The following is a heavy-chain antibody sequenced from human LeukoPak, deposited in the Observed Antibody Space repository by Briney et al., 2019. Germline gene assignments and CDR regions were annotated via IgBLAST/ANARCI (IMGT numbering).Heavy chain of an antibody. CDR1: GGSISSYH. Sequence: SETLSLTCTVSGGSISSYHWSWIRQPAGKGLEWIGRISTSWSTNYNPSLKTRVTMSVDTSKNQFSLKLSSVTAADTAVYYCARGPRVATNENFDYWGQGTLVTVSS. D-gene: IGHD5-12*01. CDR2: ISTSWST. CDR3: ARGPRVATNENFDY. J-gene: IGHJ4*02. V-gene: IGHV4-4*07.